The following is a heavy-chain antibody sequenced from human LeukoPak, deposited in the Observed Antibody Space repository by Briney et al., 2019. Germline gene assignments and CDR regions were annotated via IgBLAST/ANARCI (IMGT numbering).Heavy chain of an antibody. CDR1: GFTFSSYG. J-gene: IGHJ4*02. V-gene: IGHV3-30*18. Sequence: GRSLRLSSAASGFTFSSYGMHWAGKAPGKGLEWVAVISYDGSNKYYADSVKGRFTLSRDNSKNTLYRRMIRLRAEHTAVYYFANLLRWEPYWGQGTLVTVSP. CDR2: ISYDGSNK. CDR3: ANLLRWEPY. D-gene: IGHD4-23*01.